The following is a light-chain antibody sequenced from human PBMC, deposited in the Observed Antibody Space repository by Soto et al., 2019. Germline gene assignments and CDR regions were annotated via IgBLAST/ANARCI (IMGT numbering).Light chain of an antibody. J-gene: IGKJ4*01. CDR1: QNIRGF. CDR2: GTS. V-gene: IGKV1-39*01. CDR3: QQSFSNYLT. Sequence: DILMTQSPSSLSASVGDRVTITCRASQNIRGFLHWYQQKSGKAPRLLISGTSHLESGVPSRFGGSGSGTDFTLTITGLQPEDSASYFCQQSFSNYLTFGGGTKVDIK.